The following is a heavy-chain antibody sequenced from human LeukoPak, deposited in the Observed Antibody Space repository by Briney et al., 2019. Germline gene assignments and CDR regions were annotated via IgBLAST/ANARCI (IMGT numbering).Heavy chain of an antibody. J-gene: IGHJ3*02. CDR2: ISGGSSTI. CDR3: ARGRPLGDSFFDM. V-gene: IGHV3-48*04. D-gene: IGHD2-21*01. CDR1: GFTFSSYW. Sequence: GGSLRLSCAASGFTFSSYWMSWVRQAPGKGLEWLSYISGGSSTIYYADSVRGRFTISRDNAKNSLFLQMNSLRAEDTAVYYCARGRPLGDSFFDMWGLGTMVTVSS.